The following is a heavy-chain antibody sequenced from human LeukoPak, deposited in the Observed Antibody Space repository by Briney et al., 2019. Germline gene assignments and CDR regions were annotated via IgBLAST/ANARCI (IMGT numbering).Heavy chain of an antibody. CDR3: ARLTSSGWSNYFDY. CDR1: GYTFTGYY. J-gene: IGHJ4*02. CDR2: TNPDSGGT. Sequence: ASVKVSCKASGYTFTGYYMHWVRQAPGQGLEWMGWTNPDSGGTNYAQKFQGRVTMTRDTSISTAYMELSRLRSDDTAVYYCARLTSSGWSNYFDYWGQGTLVTVSS. V-gene: IGHV1-2*02. D-gene: IGHD6-19*01.